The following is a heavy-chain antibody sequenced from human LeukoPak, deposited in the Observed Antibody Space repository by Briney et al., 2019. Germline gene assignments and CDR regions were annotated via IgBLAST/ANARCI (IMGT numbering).Heavy chain of an antibody. V-gene: IGHV3-23*01. D-gene: IGHD3-22*01. Sequence: AGGSLRLSCAASGFTFSTFAMIWVRQPPGKGLEWVSSIFPSGGEIHYADSVKGRFTISRDNSKNTLYLQMNSLRAEDTAVYYCARVYYDSSGYYFDYWGQGTLVTVSS. J-gene: IGHJ4*02. CDR2: IFPSGGEI. CDR3: ARVYYDSSGYYFDY. CDR1: GFTFSTFA.